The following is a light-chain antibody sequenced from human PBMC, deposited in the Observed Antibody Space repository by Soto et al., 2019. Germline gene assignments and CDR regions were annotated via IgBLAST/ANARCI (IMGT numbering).Light chain of an antibody. CDR2: EVS. V-gene: IGLV2-8*01. Sequence: QSVLTQPPSASGSPGQSVTISCTGTSSDVGGYNFVSWYQQHPGKAPKLMIYEVSKRPSGVPDRFSGSKSGNTASLTISGLQPDDEADYYCSSFANSDTYVIFGGGTKLTVL. J-gene: IGLJ2*01. CDR3: SSFANSDTYVI. CDR1: SSDVGGYNF.